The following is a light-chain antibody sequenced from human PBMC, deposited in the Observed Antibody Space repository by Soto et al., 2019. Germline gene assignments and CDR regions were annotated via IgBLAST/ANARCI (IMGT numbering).Light chain of an antibody. V-gene: IGKV3-20*01. J-gene: IGKJ1*01. CDR3: QQYGSSRT. CDR2: GAS. Sequence: EIVLTQSPVTLSLSPGERATLSFRASQSVSSSYLAWYQQKPGQAPRLLIYGASSRATGIPDRFSGSGSGTDFTLTISRLEPEDFAVYYCQQYGSSRTFGQGTKVDI. CDR1: QSVSSSY.